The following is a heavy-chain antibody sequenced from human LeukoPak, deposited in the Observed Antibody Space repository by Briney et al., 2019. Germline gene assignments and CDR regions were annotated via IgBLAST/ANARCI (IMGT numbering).Heavy chain of an antibody. J-gene: IGHJ5*02. D-gene: IGHD3-22*01. V-gene: IGHV4-4*07. CDR2: IYTMGST. CDR3: ARERGGVVVVIGSWFDP. Sequence: SETLSLTCTVSGGSISSYYWSWIRQPAGKGREWIGRIYTMGSTNYNPSLKSRVPMPVHRSKNQFSLKLSSVTAADTAVYYCARERGGVVVVIGSWFDPWGQGTLVTVSS. CDR1: GGSISSYY.